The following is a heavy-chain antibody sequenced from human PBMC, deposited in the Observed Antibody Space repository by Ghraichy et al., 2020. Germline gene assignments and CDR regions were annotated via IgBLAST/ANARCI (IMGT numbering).Heavy chain of an antibody. V-gene: IGHV4-59*01. CDR3: ARGLDFWSGYYKPSSDY. Sequence: SETLSLTCTVSGGSISSYYWSWIRQPPGKGLEWIGYIYYSGSTNYNPSLKSRVTISVDTSKNQFSLKLSSVTAADTAVYYCARGLDFWSGYYKPSSDYWGQGTLVTVSS. CDR1: GGSISSYY. CDR2: IYYSGST. D-gene: IGHD3-3*01. J-gene: IGHJ4*02.